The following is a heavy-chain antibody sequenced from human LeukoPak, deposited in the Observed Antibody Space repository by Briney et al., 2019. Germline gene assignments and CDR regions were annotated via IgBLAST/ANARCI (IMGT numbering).Heavy chain of an antibody. J-gene: IGHJ4*02. V-gene: IGHV1-2*02. CDR1: GYTFTGYF. CDR2: FNANSGDT. CDR3: ARDPYDGNYYFDY. Sequence: ASVKVSCKAPGYTFTGYFMHWVRQAPGQGLEWMGWFNANSGDTKYAQKFQGRVTMTRDTSIGTDYMELTSLISDDTAIYYCARDPYDGNYYFDYWGQGTLVTVAS. D-gene: IGHD3-3*01.